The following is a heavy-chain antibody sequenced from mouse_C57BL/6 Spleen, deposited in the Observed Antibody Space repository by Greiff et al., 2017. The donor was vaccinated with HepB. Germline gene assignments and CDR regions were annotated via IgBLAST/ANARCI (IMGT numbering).Heavy chain of an antibody. CDR3: ARWTTVRED. CDR2: ISSGSSTI. D-gene: IGHD1-1*01. CDR1: GFTFSDYG. J-gene: IGHJ2*01. Sequence: EVQLQESGGGLVKPGGSLKLSCAASGFTFSDYGMHWVRQAPEKGLEWVAYISSGSSTIYYADAVKGRFTISRDNAKNTLFLQMTSLRSEDTAMYYCARWTTVREDWGQGTTLTVSS. V-gene: IGHV5-17*01.